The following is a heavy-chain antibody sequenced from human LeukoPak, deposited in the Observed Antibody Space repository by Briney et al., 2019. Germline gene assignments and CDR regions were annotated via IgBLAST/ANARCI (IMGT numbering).Heavy chain of an antibody. CDR3: ASDSYSPEYFQH. D-gene: IGHD2-15*01. J-gene: IGHJ1*01. Sequence: GGSLRLSCAASGFSVSNNYMSWVRHAPGKWLEWVSVIYRGSSTFYADSVKGRFTISRDNSKNTLYLQMNSLRAEDTAVYYCASDSYSPEYFQHWGQGTLVTVSS. CDR1: GFSVSNNY. V-gene: IGHV3-66*01. CDR2: IYRGSST.